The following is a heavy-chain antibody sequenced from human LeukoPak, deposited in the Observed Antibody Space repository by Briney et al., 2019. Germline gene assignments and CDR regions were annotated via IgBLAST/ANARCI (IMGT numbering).Heavy chain of an antibody. CDR1: GFMFDDYA. CDR3: AKDRGYCSGGSCYYDYYGMDV. CDR2: ISGNGGST. Sequence: GGSLRLSCAASGFMFDDYAMHWVRQAPGKGLEWVSLISGNGGSTYYADSVKGRFTISRDNSKNSLYLQMNSLRTEDTALYYCAKDRGYCSGGSCYYDYYGMDVWGQGTTATVSS. J-gene: IGHJ6*02. V-gene: IGHV3-43*02. D-gene: IGHD2-15*01.